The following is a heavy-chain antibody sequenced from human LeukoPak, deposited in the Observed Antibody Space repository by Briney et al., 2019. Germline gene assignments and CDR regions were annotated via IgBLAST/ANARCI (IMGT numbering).Heavy chain of an antibody. CDR1: GFTFSSYS. V-gene: IGHV3-21*01. CDR3: ARTYYDILTGYNPYFDY. Sequence: PGGSLRLSCAASGFTFSSYSMNWVRQAPGKGLEWVSSISSSSIYIYYADSLKGRFTISRDNAKNSLYLQMISLRAEDTAVYYCARTYYDILTGYNPYFDYWGQGTLVTVSS. J-gene: IGHJ4*02. CDR2: ISSSSIYI. D-gene: IGHD3-9*01.